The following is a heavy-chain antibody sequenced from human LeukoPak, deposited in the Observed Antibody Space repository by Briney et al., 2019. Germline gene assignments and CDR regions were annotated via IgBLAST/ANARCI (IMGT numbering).Heavy chain of an antibody. CDR1: GYTFTSYG. CDR2: ISAYNGNT. Sequence: ASVKVSCKASGYTFTSYGISWVRQAPGQGLEWMGWISAYNGNTNYAQKLQGRVTMTTDTSTSTAYMELRSLRSDDTAVYYCARSSDSSGWDHQFYFDYWGQGTLVTVSS. CDR3: ARSSDSSGWDHQFYFDY. D-gene: IGHD6-19*01. J-gene: IGHJ4*02. V-gene: IGHV1-18*01.